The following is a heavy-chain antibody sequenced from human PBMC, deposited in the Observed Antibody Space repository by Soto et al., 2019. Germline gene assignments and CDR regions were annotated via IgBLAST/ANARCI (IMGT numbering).Heavy chain of an antibody. V-gene: IGHV4-59*01. Sequence: SETLSLTCTVSGDSISTFYWGWMRQSPGKGLEWIGCVYYTGSTNYNPSLKSRVTISVDTSKNQFSLKLTSANAADTAVYYCARVHTVRKYAADSRDYFFFFDYWGPGTQVTVSS. J-gene: IGHJ4*02. CDR1: GDSISTFY. D-gene: IGHD3-22*01. CDR2: VYYTGST. CDR3: ARVHTVRKYAADSRDYFFFFDY.